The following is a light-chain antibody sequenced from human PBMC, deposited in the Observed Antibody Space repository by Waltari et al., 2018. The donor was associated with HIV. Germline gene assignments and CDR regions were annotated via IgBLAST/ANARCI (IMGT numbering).Light chain of an antibody. Sequence: QSALTQPRSVSGSPGQSVTIPCTGTSSDVGRYSYLSLYQQHPAKAPQVLIYDVTKRPSGAPDRVSGSKSCNTADLTGSGLQAEDEADYYCCSYAGSYEYILGSGTKVTVL. J-gene: IGLJ1*01. CDR2: DVT. V-gene: IGLV2-11*01. CDR1: SSDVGRYSY. CDR3: CSYAGSYEYI.